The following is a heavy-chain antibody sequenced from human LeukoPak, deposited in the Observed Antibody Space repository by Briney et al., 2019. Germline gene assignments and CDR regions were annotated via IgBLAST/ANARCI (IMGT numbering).Heavy chain of an antibody. CDR2: INHSGST. D-gene: IGHD3-16*01. J-gene: IGHJ3*02. CDR1: GGSFSGYY. Sequence: SETLSLTCAVYGGSFSGYYWSWIRQPPGKGREWIGEINHSGSTNYNPSLKSRVTISVDTSKTQFSLKLSSVTAADTAVYYCARVPQGGARGLVAFDIWGQGTMVTVSS. CDR3: ARVPQGGARGLVAFDI. V-gene: IGHV4-34*01.